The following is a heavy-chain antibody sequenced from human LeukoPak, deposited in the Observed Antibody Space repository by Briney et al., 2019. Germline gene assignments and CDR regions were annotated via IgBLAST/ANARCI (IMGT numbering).Heavy chain of an antibody. V-gene: IGHV3-21*01. Sequence: GGSLRLSCAASGFTFSSYSMNWVRQAPGKGLEWVSSISSSSSYIYYADSVKGRFTISRDNAKNSLYLQMNSLRAEDTAVYYCARVKTYDYVWGSYGTKTHLDYWGQRTLVTVSS. D-gene: IGHD3-16*01. CDR2: ISSSSSYI. CDR1: GFTFSSYS. CDR3: ARVKTYDYVWGSYGTKTHLDY. J-gene: IGHJ4*02.